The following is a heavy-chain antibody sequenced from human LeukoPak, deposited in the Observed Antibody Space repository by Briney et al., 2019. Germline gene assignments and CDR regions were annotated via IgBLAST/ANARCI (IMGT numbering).Heavy chain of an antibody. J-gene: IGHJ5*02. CDR2: ISGSGGST. V-gene: IGHV3-23*01. CDR1: GFTFSSYA. Sequence: TGGSLRLSCAASGFTFSSYAMSWVRQAPGKGLEWVSTISGSGGSTYYADSVKGRFTISRDNSKNTLYLLMNSLRAEDTAVYHSAKGSSWDFDSDWFDPWGQGILVTVSS. D-gene: IGHD3-3*01. CDR3: AKGSSWDFDSDWFDP.